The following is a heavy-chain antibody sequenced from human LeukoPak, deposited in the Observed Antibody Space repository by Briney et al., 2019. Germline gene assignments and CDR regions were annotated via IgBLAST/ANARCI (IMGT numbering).Heavy chain of an antibody. J-gene: IGHJ4*02. V-gene: IGHV3-23*01. Sequence: GGSLRLSCAASGFTFSSYAMSWVRQAPGKGLEWVSAISGSGGSTYYADSVKGRFTISRDDSKNTLYLQMNSLRVEDTAVYYCARTDAYVPGNYKYYFDYWGQGTLVTVSS. CDR2: ISGSGGST. D-gene: IGHD3-10*02. CDR3: ARTDAYVPGNYKYYFDY. CDR1: GFTFSSYA.